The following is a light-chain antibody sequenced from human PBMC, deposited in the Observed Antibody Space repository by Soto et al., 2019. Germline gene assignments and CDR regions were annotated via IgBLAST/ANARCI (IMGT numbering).Light chain of an antibody. CDR1: QYVGTR. J-gene: IGKJ1*01. Sequence: EIVLTQSPATLSPSPGETATLSCRASQYVGTRLAWYQHKPGQAPRLLIYYTSNRATGIPARFSGSGSGTDFTLTINSLAPEDFAIYYCHQRQSWPRTFGQGTKVEIK. CDR3: HQRQSWPRT. CDR2: YTS. V-gene: IGKV3-11*01.